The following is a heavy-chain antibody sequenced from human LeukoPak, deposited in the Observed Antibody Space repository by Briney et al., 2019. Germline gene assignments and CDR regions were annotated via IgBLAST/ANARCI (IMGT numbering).Heavy chain of an antibody. CDR2: VSQTGSGRT. CDR3: ARVQRYWQDPFDL. Sequence: SETLSLTCGVYGGSFSGYYWSWIRQPPGKGLEWIGEVSQTGSGRTNYNPSLKSRVTISADASKNQFALELTSVTAADKAIYYCARVQRYWQDPFDLWGQGTLVTVSS. D-gene: IGHD2-8*02. CDR1: GGSFSGYY. V-gene: IGHV4-34*01. J-gene: IGHJ5*02.